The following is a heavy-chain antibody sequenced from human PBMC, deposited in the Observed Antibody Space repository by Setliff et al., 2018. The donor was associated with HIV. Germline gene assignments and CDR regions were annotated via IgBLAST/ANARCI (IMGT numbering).Heavy chain of an antibody. CDR1: GFTFNSYG. V-gene: IGHV3-30*02. D-gene: IGHD3-16*01. J-gene: IGHJ4*02. CDR2: IRYDGINK. Sequence: GGSLRLSCAASGFTFNSYGMHWVRQAPGKALEWVAFIRYDGINKYYADSVQGRFSISRDNSENALYLQMHSPRDDDTAVYHCAKDNMMTLGGVYFDYWGRGTMVTVSS. CDR3: AKDNMMTLGGVYFDY.